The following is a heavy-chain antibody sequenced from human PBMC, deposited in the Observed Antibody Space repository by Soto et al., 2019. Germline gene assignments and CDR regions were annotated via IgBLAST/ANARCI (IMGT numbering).Heavy chain of an antibody. CDR2: IYYSGST. Sequence: SETLSLTCTVSGGSISSGGYYWSWIRQHPGKGLEWIGYIYYSGSTYYNPSLKSRVTISVDTSKNQFSLKLSSVTAADTAVYYCARVFSDSSSFFDPWGQGTLVTVPQ. CDR3: ARVFSDSSSFFDP. D-gene: IGHD6-13*01. V-gene: IGHV4-31*03. J-gene: IGHJ5*02. CDR1: GGSISSGGYY.